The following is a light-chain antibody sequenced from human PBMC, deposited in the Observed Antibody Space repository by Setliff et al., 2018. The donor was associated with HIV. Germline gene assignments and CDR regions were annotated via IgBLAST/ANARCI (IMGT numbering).Light chain of an antibody. J-gene: IGLJ1*01. CDR1: SSNFGAGYD. Sequence: QSVLTQPPSVSGTPGQRVTISCTGSSSNFGAGYDVHWYQQLPGTAPKLLISGNNNRPSGVPYRFSGSKSGTSASLAITGLQAEDEADYYCQSYDSSLSAYVFGTGTKVTVL. CDR3: QSYDSSLSAYV. CDR2: GNN. V-gene: IGLV1-40*01.